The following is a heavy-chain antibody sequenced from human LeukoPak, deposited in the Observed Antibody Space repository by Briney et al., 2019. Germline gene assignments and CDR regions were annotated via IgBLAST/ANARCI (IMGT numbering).Heavy chain of an antibody. CDR1: GFTFSSYS. CDR2: ISSSSSTI. Sequence: GGSLRLSCAASGFTFSSYSMNWVRQAPGKGLEWVSYISSSSSTIYYADSVKGRFIISRDNPKNSLFLQMNSLRAEDTAVYYCARRGWDFDYWGQGTLVTVSS. CDR3: ARRGWDFDY. V-gene: IGHV3-48*04. J-gene: IGHJ4*02. D-gene: IGHD6-19*01.